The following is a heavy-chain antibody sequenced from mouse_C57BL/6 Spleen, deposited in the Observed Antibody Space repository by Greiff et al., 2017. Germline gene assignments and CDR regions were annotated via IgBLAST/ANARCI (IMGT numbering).Heavy chain of an antibody. CDR2: ISSGSSTI. V-gene: IGHV5-17*01. D-gene: IGHD1-1*01. CDR3: ARGTTVDPFDY. Sequence: EVKLVESGGGLVKPGGSLKLSCAASGFTFSDYGMHWVRQAPEKGLEWVAYISSGSSTIYYADTVRGRFTISRDNAKNTLFLQMTSLRSEDTAMYYCARGTTVDPFDYWGQGTTLTVSS. CDR1: GFTFSDYG. J-gene: IGHJ2*01.